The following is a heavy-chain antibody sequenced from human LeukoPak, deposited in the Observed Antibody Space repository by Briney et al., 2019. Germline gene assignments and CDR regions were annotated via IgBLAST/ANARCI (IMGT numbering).Heavy chain of an antibody. CDR1: GFTFSTYP. D-gene: IGHD6-19*01. Sequence: GGSLRLSCAASGFTFSTYPMHWVRQAPGKGLEYVSAISSNGGSTYYGNSVRGRFIISRDNSKNTLYLQMGSLRAEDTAVYYCAREGGWYDYWGQGTLVTVS. V-gene: IGHV3-64*01. CDR2: ISSNGGST. J-gene: IGHJ4*02. CDR3: AREGGWYDY.